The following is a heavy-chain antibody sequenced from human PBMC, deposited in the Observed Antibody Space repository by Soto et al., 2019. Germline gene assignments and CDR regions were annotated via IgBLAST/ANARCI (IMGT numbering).Heavy chain of an antibody. D-gene: IGHD1-1*01. V-gene: IGHV3-23*01. CDR3: ANVWNDVRSDV. Sequence: PGGSLRLSFAASGFTFTTTAMGWVRQAPGKGLNGGSATSVIGGIPDNAGPSKGRLTISRDNSQNTPYLRMNSLRAEGTVVYYCANVWNDVRSDVWGQGTLVTVSS. J-gene: IGHJ4*02. CDR2: TSVIGGIP. CDR1: GFTFTTTA.